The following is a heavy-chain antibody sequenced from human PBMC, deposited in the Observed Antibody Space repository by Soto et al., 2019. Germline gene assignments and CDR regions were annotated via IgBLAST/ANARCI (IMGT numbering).Heavy chain of an antibody. CDR1: GFTFSSYG. J-gene: IGHJ6*02. V-gene: IGHV3-30*18. CDR2: ISYDGSNK. D-gene: IGHD3-3*01. CDR3: AKDLMAPYYDFWSGYPTWYYYGMDV. Sequence: GGSLRLSCAASGFTFSSYGMHWVRQAPGKGLEWVAVISYDGSNKYYADSVKGRFTISRDSSKNTLYLQMNSLRAEDTAVYYCAKDLMAPYYDFWSGYPTWYYYGMDVWGQGTTVTVSS.